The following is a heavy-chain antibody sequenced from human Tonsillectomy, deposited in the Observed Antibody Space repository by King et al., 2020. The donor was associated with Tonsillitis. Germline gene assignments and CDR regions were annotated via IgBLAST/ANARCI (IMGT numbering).Heavy chain of an antibody. V-gene: IGHV3-21*01. CDR3: ARGDYYDTSGFADY. Sequence: QLVQSGGGLVKPGGSLRLSCAASGFTFSYYSMNWVRQAPGKGLEWVSSISSSSTDISYEDSVKGRFTISRDNAKNSLYLQMNSLRAEDTSVYYCARGDYYDTSGFADYWGQGTLVTVSS. CDR1: GFTFSYYS. J-gene: IGHJ4*02. D-gene: IGHD3-22*01. CDR2: ISSSSTDI.